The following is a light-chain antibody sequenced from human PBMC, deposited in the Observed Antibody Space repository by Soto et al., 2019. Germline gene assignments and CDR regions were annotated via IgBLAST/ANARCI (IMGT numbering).Light chain of an antibody. V-gene: IGKV3-15*01. Sequence: EIVMTQSPATLSVSPGERAILSCRASLSISINLAWYQQKPGQAPRLLIYAASNRATGVPARFSGSWSGTEFTLTISSLQSEDFAVYYCQQYNNWITFGQGTRLEIK. CDR2: AAS. CDR1: LSISIN. CDR3: QQYNNWIT. J-gene: IGKJ5*01.